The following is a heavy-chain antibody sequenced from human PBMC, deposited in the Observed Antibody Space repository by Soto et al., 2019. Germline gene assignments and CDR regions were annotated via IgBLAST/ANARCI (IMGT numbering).Heavy chain of an antibody. CDR3: AKLSKAVTNYDFWSGYYPLQAYYMDV. Sequence: GGSLKLSCAASGFTFSSYAMSWVRQAPGKGLEWVSAISGSGGSTYYADSVKGRFTISRDNSKNTLYLQMNSLRAEDTAVYYCAKLSKAVTNYDFWSGYYPLQAYYMDVWGKGTTVTVSS. V-gene: IGHV3-23*01. D-gene: IGHD3-3*01. J-gene: IGHJ6*03. CDR1: GFTFSSYA. CDR2: ISGSGGST.